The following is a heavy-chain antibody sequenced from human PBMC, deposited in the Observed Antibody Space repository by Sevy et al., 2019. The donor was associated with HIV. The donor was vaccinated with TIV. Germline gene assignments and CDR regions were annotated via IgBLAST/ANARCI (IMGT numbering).Heavy chain of an antibody. CDR1: GFTFSDHY. D-gene: IGHD6-13*01. CDR2: TRNKADGYTT. CDR3: ATHAGIAAAGRVFDY. Sequence: GGSLRLSCVASGFTFSDHYMEWVRQAPGKGLEWVGRTRNKADGYTTEYAASVKGRFTISREESKNSLYVQMNSRKAEDTAVYYCATHAGIAAAGRVFDYWGQGTLVTVSS. V-gene: IGHV3-72*01. J-gene: IGHJ4*02.